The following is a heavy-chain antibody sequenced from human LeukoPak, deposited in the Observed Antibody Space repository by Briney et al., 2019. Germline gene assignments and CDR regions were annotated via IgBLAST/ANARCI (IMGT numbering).Heavy chain of an antibody. J-gene: IGHJ4*02. D-gene: IGHD1-20*01. V-gene: IGHV3-30-3*01. CDR3: ARDDNWNDKPFDF. Sequence: GGSLRLSCEASGFTFSNYVIHCVREAPGKGLEWLAVISYDRINKYYADSVKGRFTISRDNAENSLYLQMHSLRVEDTALYYCARDDNWNDKPFDFWGQGTLVTVSS. CDR1: GFTFSNYV. CDR2: ISYDRINK.